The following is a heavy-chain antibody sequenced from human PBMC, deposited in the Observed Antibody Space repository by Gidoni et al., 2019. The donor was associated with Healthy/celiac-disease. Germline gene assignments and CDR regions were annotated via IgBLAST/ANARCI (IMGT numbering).Heavy chain of an antibody. J-gene: IGHJ3*02. CDR1: GFTFVDYA. CDR3: TLGKYSGSYSTAFDI. Sequence: EVQLVESGGGLVQPGRSLRLSCTASGFTFVDYAMSWFRQAPGKGLEWVGFIRSKAYGGTTEYAESVKGRFTISRDDSKSIAYLQMNSLKTEDTAVYYCTLGKYSGSYSTAFDIWGQGTMVTVSS. V-gene: IGHV3-49*03. CDR2: IRSKAYGGTT. D-gene: IGHD1-26*01.